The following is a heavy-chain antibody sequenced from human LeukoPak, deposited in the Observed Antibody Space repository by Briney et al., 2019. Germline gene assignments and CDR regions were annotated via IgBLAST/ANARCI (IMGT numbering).Heavy chain of an antibody. J-gene: IGHJ5*02. D-gene: IGHD3-22*01. V-gene: IGHV1-2*02. CDR1: GYTFTRYY. Sequence: ASVKVSCKASGYTFTRYYMHWVRQAPGQGLEWMGWINPNSGGTNYAQKFQGRVTMTRDTSISTAYMELSRLRSDDTAVYYCARESPPLYYYDSSGYPGGDNWFDPWGQGTLVTVSS. CDR3: ARESPPLYYYDSSGYPGGDNWFDP. CDR2: INPNSGGT.